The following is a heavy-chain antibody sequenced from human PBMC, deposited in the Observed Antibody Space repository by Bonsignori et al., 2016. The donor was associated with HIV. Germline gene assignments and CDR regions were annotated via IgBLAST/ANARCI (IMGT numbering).Heavy chain of an antibody. CDR3: FIPAVDY. CDR2: IYQDGSET. Sequence: VRQAPGKGLEWVANIYQDGSETYYLDSVKGRFTISSDNAKNSLYLDMNSLRAEDTAIYYCFIPAVDYWGQGTLVTVSS. D-gene: IGHD2-2*01. J-gene: IGHJ4*02. V-gene: IGHV3-7*03.